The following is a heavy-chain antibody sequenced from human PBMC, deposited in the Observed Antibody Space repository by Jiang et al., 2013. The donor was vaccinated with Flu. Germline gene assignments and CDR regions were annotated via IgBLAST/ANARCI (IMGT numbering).Heavy chain of an antibody. CDR3: ATRPKYSSSWYYFDY. V-gene: IGHV1-24*01. D-gene: IGHD6-13*01. J-gene: IGHJ4*02. Sequence: GFDPEDGETIYAQKFQGRVTMTEDTSTDTAYMELSSLRSEDTAVYYCATRPKYSSSWYYFDYWGQGTLVTVSS. CDR2: FDPEDGET.